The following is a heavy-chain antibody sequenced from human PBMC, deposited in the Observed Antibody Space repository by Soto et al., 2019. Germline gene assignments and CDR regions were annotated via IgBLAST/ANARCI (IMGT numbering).Heavy chain of an antibody. J-gene: IGHJ4*02. V-gene: IGHV3-74*01. CDR1: AFSFSTSW. Sequence: GSLRLSCAASAFSFSTSWMHWVRQAPGEGLVWVSRINPDGRTINYADSVKGRFTISRDNAKNTLYLQMNILRVEDTAVYFCATDGNYRLDNWGLGTLVTVSS. D-gene: IGHD1-7*01. CDR3: ATDGNYRLDN. CDR2: INPDGRTI.